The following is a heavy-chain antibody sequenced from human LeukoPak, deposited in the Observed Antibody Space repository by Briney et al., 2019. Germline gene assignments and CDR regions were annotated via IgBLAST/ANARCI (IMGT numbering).Heavy chain of an antibody. D-gene: IGHD3-10*01. CDR3: ARDYYGSGSHNWFDP. V-gene: IGHV1-18*01. CDR2: ISAYNGNT. CDR1: GYTFTSYG. J-gene: IGHJ5*02. Sequence: EASVKVSCKASGYTFTSYGISWVRQAPGQGLEWMGWISAYNGNTNYAQKLQGRVTMTTDTSTSTAYMELSSLRSEDTAVYYCARDYYGSGSHNWFDPWGQGTLVTVSS.